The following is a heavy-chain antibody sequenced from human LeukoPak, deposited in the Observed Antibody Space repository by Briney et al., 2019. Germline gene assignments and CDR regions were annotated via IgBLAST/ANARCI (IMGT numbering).Heavy chain of an antibody. Sequence: PGRSLRLSCAASGFTFSSYAMHWVRQAPGKGLEWVAVISYDGSNKYYADSVKGRFTISRDNSKNTPYLQMNSLRAEYTAVCYCAGVGPTDLGAFGIWGEGAMVTVSS. CDR2: ISYDGSNK. D-gene: IGHD1-1*01. V-gene: IGHV3-30-3*01. CDR1: GFTFSSYA. CDR3: AGVGPTDLGAFGI. J-gene: IGHJ3*02.